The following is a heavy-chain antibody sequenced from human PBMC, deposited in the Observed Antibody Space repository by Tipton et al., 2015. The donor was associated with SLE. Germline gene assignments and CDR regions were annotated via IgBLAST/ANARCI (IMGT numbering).Heavy chain of an antibody. CDR2: TTHSGKT. CDR1: RGSFSGYY. V-gene: IGHV4-34*01. D-gene: IGHD3-10*01. CDR3: ARQRLRLLSPLDA. Sequence: GSLRLSCAVYRGSFSGYYWSWIRRPPGKGLEWIGETTHSGKTNYNPSLKSRVTISVDKSKNQFSLKLTSVTAADTAVYYCARQRLRLLSPLDAWGQGTTVTV. J-gene: IGHJ6*02.